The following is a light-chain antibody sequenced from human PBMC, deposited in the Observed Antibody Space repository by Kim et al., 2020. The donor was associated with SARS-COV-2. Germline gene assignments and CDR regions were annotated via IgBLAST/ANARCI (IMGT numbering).Light chain of an antibody. CDR2: EHS. CDR1: SSSIAINY. CDR3: QSYHSVNHAVI. J-gene: IGLJ2*01. V-gene: IGLV6-57*01. Sequence: VTISCTRSSSSIAINYLPWYQQRPRSPPTILIYEHSQSPSGVPDRFSASTDTSSNSASPTISGVKTEDEAAYYCQSYHSVNHAVIFGGGTQLTVL.